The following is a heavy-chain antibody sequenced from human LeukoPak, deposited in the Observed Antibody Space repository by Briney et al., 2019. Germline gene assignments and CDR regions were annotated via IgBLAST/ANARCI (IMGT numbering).Heavy chain of an antibody. CDR1: GYTFTSYG. D-gene: IGHD3-3*01. J-gene: IGHJ5*02. V-gene: IGHV1-18*01. CDR3: AREWRRFFSWSGYQNWFDP. Sequence: ASVKVSCKASGYTFTSYGISWVRQAPGQGLEWMGWISAYDGNTNYAQKLQGRVTMTTDTSTSTAYMELRSLRSDDTAVYYCAREWRRFFSWSGYQNWFDPWGQGTLVTVSS. CDR2: ISAYDGNT.